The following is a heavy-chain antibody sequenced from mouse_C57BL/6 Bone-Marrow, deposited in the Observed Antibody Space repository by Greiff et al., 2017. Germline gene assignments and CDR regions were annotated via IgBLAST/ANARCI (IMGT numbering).Heavy chain of an antibody. CDR2: IHPNSGST. J-gene: IGHJ3*01. D-gene: IGHD2-2*01. Sequence: QVHVKQSGAELVKPGASVKLSCKASGYTFTSYWMHWVKQRPGQGLEWIGMIHPNSGSTNYNEKFKSKATLTVDKSSSTAYMQLSSLTSEDSAVYYCARWYYGYDGEAWFAYWGQGTLVTVSA. CDR1: GYTFTSYW. V-gene: IGHV1-64*01. CDR3: ARWYYGYDGEAWFAY.